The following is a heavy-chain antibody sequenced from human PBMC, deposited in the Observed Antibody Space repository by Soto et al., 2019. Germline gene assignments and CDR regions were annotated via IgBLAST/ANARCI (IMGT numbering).Heavy chain of an antibody. J-gene: IGHJ4*02. CDR2: INSDGSST. CDR1: GFTFSSYW. Sequence: GGSLRLSCAASGFTFSSYWMHWVRQAPGKGLVWVSRINSDGSSTSYADSVKGRFTISRDNAKNTLYLQMNSLRAADSAVYYCAGYSSGWPDIDYWGQGTLVTVSS. D-gene: IGHD6-19*01. CDR3: AGYSSGWPDIDY. V-gene: IGHV3-74*01.